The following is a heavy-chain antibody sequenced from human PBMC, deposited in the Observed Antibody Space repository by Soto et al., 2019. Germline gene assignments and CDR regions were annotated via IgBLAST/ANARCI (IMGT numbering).Heavy chain of an antibody. D-gene: IGHD2-21*02. V-gene: IGHV1-2*02. CDR3: ARDTSVQGGNSEGYYYHGMDV. Sequence: ASVKVSCKASGYTFTGYYMHWVRQAPGQGLEWMGWINPNSGGTNYAQKFQGRVTMTRDTSISTAYMELSRLRSDDTAVYYCARDTSVQGGNSEGYYYHGMDVWGQGTTVTVSS. CDR1: GYTFTGYY. J-gene: IGHJ6*02. CDR2: INPNSGGT.